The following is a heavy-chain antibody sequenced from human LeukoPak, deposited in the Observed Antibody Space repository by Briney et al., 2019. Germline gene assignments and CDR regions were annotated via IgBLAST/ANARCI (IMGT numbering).Heavy chain of an antibody. CDR3: ARDYYGMDV. V-gene: IGHV3-48*02. CDR2: ISSTSGTI. J-gene: IGHJ6*02. Sequence: QPGGSLRLSCAASGFTFRRHSMSWVRQGPGKGLECVSYISSTSGTIYYADSVKGRFTISRDNAKNSLYLQMNSLSEEDTAVYYCARDYYGMDVWGQGTTVTASS. CDR1: GFTFRRHS.